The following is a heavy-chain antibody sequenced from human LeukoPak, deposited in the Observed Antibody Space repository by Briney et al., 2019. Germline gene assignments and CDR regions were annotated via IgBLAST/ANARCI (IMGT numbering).Heavy chain of an antibody. J-gene: IGHJ3*02. CDR3: ARALILIIYDSSGYPLGDDAFDI. D-gene: IGHD3-22*01. Sequence: GGSLRLSCAASGFTFSSYSMNWVRQAPGKGLEWVSSISSSSSYIYYADSVKGRFTISRDNAKNSLYLQMNSLRAEDTAVYYCARALILIIYDSSGYPLGDDAFDIWGQGTMVTVSS. CDR2: ISSSSSYI. CDR1: GFTFSSYS. V-gene: IGHV3-21*01.